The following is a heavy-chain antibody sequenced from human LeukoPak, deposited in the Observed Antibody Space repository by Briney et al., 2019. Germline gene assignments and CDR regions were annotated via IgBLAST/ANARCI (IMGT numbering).Heavy chain of an antibody. CDR1: GGSISNGGYY. D-gene: IGHD3-16*01. CDR3: ARDRGSGMHV. Sequence: PSETLCLTCTVSGGSISNGGYYRSWIRQHPGKGLEWIGYIYYSGSTYYNPSLKSRVTKSVDTSKDQFSLQLSSVTAADTAVYYCARDRGSGMHVWGQGTTVTVSS. V-gene: IGHV4-31*03. CDR2: IYYSGST. J-gene: IGHJ6*02.